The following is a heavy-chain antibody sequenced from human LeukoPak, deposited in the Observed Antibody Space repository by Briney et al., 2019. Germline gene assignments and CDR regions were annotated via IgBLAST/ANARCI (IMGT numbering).Heavy chain of an antibody. Sequence: SETLSLTCTVSGGSISSSSYYWGWIRQPPGKGLEWIGSIYYSGSTYYNPPLKSRVTISVDTSKNQFSLKLSSVTAADTAVYYCARGGYNSPVDYWGQGTLVTVSS. V-gene: IGHV4-39*07. CDR2: IYYSGST. J-gene: IGHJ4*02. CDR3: ARGGYNSPVDY. D-gene: IGHD1-20*01. CDR1: GGSISSSSYY.